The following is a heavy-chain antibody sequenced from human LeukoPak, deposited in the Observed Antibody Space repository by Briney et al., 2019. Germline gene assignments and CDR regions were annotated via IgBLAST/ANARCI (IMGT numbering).Heavy chain of an antibody. CDR3: ARNGGSWSFDY. CDR1: GGSISTYY. V-gene: IGHV4-59*08. CDR2: IYNNGSP. Sequence: SETLSLTCTVSGGSISTYYWSWLRQPPGKGPEWIGYIYNNGSPNYNPSLKSRVSMSIDTSKNQFSLRLNSVTAADTAVYHCARNGGSWSFDYWGRGTLVTASS. J-gene: IGHJ4*02. D-gene: IGHD6-13*01.